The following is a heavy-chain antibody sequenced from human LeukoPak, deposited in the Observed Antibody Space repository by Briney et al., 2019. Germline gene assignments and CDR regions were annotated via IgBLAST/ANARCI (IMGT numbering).Heavy chain of an antibody. Sequence: GGSLRLSCVVSGFTFSSYAMSWVRQAPGKGLEWVSGISGSGGSTYYADSVKGRFTISRDNSKNTLYLQINSLRAEDTAVYYCAKDENYGSGSYWPGVFDYWGQGTLVTVSS. J-gene: IGHJ4*02. D-gene: IGHD3-10*01. CDR1: GFTFSSYA. CDR2: ISGSGGST. CDR3: AKDENYGSGSYWPGVFDY. V-gene: IGHV3-23*01.